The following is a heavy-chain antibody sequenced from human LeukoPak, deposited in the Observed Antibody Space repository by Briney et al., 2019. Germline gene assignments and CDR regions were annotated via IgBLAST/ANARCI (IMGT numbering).Heavy chain of an antibody. CDR3: TRDRRGDYPHFDY. V-gene: IGHV3-49*04. CDR1: GFTFGDYA. J-gene: IGHJ4*02. D-gene: IGHD4-17*01. CDR2: IRIKAYGGTT. Sequence: GGSLRLSCTASGFTFGDYAVSWVRQAPGKGLEWVGFIRIKAYGGTTEYAASVKGRFIISRDDSKSIAYLQMNSLKTEDTAVYYCTRDRRGDYPHFDYWGQGTLVTVSS.